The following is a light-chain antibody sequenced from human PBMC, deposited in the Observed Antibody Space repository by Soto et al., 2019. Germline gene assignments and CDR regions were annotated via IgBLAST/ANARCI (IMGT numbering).Light chain of an antibody. CDR2: EVS. Sequence: QSVLTQPASVSGSPGQSITISCTGTSSDVGGYDYVSWYQHHPDKAPKLIIYEVSNRPSEISNRFSGSKSGSTASLTISGLQAEDEADYYCSSYTSSSTLVVFGGGTKLTVL. J-gene: IGLJ2*01. CDR1: SSDVGGYDY. V-gene: IGLV2-14*01. CDR3: SSYTSSSTLVV.